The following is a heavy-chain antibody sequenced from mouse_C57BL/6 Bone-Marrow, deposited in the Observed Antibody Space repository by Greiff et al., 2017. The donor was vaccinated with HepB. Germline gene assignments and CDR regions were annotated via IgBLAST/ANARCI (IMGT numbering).Heavy chain of an antibody. D-gene: IGHD1-1*01. V-gene: IGHV5-4*01. CDR3: ARDRTTTVVTYYFDY. CDR1: GFTFSSYA. Sequence: EVHLVESGGGLVKPGGSLKLSCAASGFTFSSYAMSWVRQTPEKRLEWVATISDGGSYTYYPDNVKGRFTISRDNAKNNLYLQMSHLKSEDTAMYYCARDRTTTVVTYYFDYWGQGTTLTVSS. J-gene: IGHJ2*01. CDR2: ISDGGSYT.